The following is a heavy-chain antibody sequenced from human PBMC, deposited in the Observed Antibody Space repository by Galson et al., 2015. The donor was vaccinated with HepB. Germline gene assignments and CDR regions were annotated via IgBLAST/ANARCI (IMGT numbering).Heavy chain of an antibody. V-gene: IGHV3-64*01. CDR3: ARNYGGNLIDY. Sequence: SLRLSCAATGFRFSGSGMFWVRRAPGKGLEYVSAISSNGGTTYYANSVTDRFTISRDNSKNELYLQMGRLRAEDMAVYYCARNYGGNLIDYWGQGTLVTVT. J-gene: IGHJ4*02. D-gene: IGHD4-23*01. CDR1: GFRFSGSG. CDR2: ISSNGGTT.